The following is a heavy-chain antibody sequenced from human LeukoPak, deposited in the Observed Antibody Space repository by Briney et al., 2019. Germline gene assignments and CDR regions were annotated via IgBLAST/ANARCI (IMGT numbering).Heavy chain of an antibody. J-gene: IGHJ4*02. CDR2: IYYSGST. V-gene: IGHV4-59*01. D-gene: IGHD6-13*01. CDR1: GGSISSYY. CDR3: ARFSSSWRSFDY. Sequence: SETLSLTCTVSGGSISSYYWSWIRQPPGKGLEWIGYIYYSGSTNYNPSLKSRVTISVDTSKNQFSLKLSSVTAADTAVYYCARFSSSWRSFDYWGQGTLVTVSS.